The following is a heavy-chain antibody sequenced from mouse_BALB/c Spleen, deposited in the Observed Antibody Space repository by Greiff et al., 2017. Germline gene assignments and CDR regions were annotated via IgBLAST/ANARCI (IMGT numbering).Heavy chain of an antibody. D-gene: IGHD2-10*02. CDR1: GYTFTSYW. Sequence: VQLQQPGAELVRPGASVKLSCKASGYTFTSYWINWVKQRPGQGLEWIGNIYPSDSYTNYNQKFKDKATLTVDKSSSTAYMQLSSPTSEDSAVYYCTRGVYGRDFDYWGQGTTLTVSS. V-gene: IGHV1-69*02. CDR2: IYPSDSYT. CDR3: TRGVYGRDFDY. J-gene: IGHJ2*01.